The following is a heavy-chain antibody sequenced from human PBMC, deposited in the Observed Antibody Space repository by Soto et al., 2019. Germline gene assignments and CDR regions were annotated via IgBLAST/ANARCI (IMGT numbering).Heavy chain of an antibody. V-gene: IGHV2-5*02. CDR2: IYWDDDK. CDR1: GFSLSTSGVG. Sequence: QITLKESGPTLVKPTQTLTLTCTFSGFSLSTSGVGVGWIRQPPGKALEWLALIYWDDDKRYSPSLKSRLTITKDTSKNQVVLTMTNMDPVDTATYYCAHRLIDYGSGRLGAFDIWGQGTMVTVSS. CDR3: AHRLIDYGSGRLGAFDI. J-gene: IGHJ3*02. D-gene: IGHD3-10*01.